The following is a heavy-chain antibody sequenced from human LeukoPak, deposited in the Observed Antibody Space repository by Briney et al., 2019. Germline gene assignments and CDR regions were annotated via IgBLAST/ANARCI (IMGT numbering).Heavy chain of an antibody. Sequence: GASVKVSCKASGYTFTGYYMHWVRQAPGQGLEWMGWINPNSGGTNYAQKFQGRVTMTRDTSISTAYMELSRLRSDDTAVYYCAKSWDIVVVPAAEFDPWGQGTLVTVSS. D-gene: IGHD2-2*01. CDR3: AKSWDIVVVPAAEFDP. J-gene: IGHJ5*02. CDR2: INPNSGGT. CDR1: GYTFTGYY. V-gene: IGHV1-2*02.